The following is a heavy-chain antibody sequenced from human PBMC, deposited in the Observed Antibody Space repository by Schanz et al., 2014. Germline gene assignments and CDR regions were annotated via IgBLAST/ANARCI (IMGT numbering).Heavy chain of an antibody. V-gene: IGHV1-18*01. J-gene: IGHJ4*02. CDR2: ISAYNGNT. CDR1: GYTFTSYG. D-gene: IGHD3-3*01. CDR3: ARSAGRDFWSGYYTRFDY. Sequence: QVQLVQSGAEVKKPGASVKVSCKASGYTFTSYGISWVRQAPGQGVEWMGWISAYNGNTKYPQKLQGRVTMTTDTSTSTAYMELRSLRSDDTAVYYCARSAGRDFWSGYYTRFDYWGQGTLVTVSS.